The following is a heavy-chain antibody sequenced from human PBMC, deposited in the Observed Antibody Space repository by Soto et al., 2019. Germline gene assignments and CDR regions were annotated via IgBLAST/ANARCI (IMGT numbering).Heavy chain of an antibody. CDR1: NGSLSHYY. Sequence: SETLSLTCAVYNGSLSHYYWSWIRQPPGKGLEWIGEINHSGRTNYNPSLKSRVTTSVDTSKNQFSLKLSSLRSEDTAVYYCATRLAAAGSPIDYWGQGTLVTVSS. D-gene: IGHD6-13*01. CDR2: INHSGRT. CDR3: ATRLAAAGSPIDY. J-gene: IGHJ4*02. V-gene: IGHV4-34*01.